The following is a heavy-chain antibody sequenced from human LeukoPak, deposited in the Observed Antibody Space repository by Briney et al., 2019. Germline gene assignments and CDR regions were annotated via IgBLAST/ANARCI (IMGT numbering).Heavy chain of an antibody. J-gene: IGHJ5*02. D-gene: IGHD3-3*01. CDR1: GVSFSGYY. CDR2: INHSGST. V-gene: IGHV4-34*01. CDR3: ARGRGVLRFLEWLLSSTNWFDP. Sequence: SETLSLTCAVYGVSFSGYYWSWIRQPPGKGLEWIGEINHSGSTNYNPSLKSRVTISIDTSKNQFSLQLSSVTAADTAVYYCARGRGVLRFLEWLLSSTNWFDPWGQGTLVTVSS.